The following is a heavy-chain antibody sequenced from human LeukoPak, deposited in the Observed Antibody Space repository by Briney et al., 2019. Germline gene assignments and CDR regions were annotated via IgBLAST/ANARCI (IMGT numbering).Heavy chain of an antibody. CDR1: GFTFSSYW. CDR2: IKQDGSEK. J-gene: IGHJ4*02. D-gene: IGHD5-12*01. CDR3: ARDVGGYGTKGSYFDY. V-gene: IGHV3-7*01. Sequence: GGSLRLSCAASGFTFSSYWMSWVRQAPGKGLEWVANIKQDGSEKYYVDSVKGRFTISRDNAKNSLYLQMNSLRDEDTAVYYCARDVGGYGTKGSYFDYWGQGTLVPVSS.